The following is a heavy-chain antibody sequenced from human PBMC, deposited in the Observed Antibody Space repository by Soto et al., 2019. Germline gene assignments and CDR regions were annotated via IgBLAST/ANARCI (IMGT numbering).Heavy chain of an antibody. CDR1: GGSISSSSYY. CDR2: IFYNGST. Sequence: SETLSLTCTVSGGSISSSSYYWGWIRQPPGKGLEWIGNIFYNGSTYYNPSLKSRVTISVDTSKNRLSLTLTSVTAADTAVYYCARSFYPWGQGTLVTVSS. CDR3: ARSFYP. V-gene: IGHV4-39*07. J-gene: IGHJ5*02.